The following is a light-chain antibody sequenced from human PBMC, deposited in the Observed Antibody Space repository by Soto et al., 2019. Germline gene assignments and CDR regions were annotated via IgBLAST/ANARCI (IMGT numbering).Light chain of an antibody. J-gene: IGKJ1*01. CDR2: HAS. CDR3: QHSNSYPWT. V-gene: IGKV1-5*01. CDR1: QTINNW. Sequence: DIQMTQSPSTLSASIGDRVTITCRASQTINNWLAWYQQKPGKAPNLLLYHASNLDTGVPSRFSGSAFGTEFTLTISSLQPDDFATYYCQHSNSYPWTFGQGTKVEIK.